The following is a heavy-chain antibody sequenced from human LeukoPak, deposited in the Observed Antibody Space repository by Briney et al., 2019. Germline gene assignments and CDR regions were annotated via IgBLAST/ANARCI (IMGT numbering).Heavy chain of an antibody. CDR2: MFYSGTT. D-gene: IGHD3/OR15-3a*01. Sequence: PSETLSLTCAVSGDSINSGVYSWSWIRQTPGKGLEWIGYMFYSGTTYYSSSLKSRALISVDTSTNQFSLTLRSVTAADTAVYYCARATHYSSLDRFDDWGQGTLVTVSS. V-gene: IGHV4-30-4*07. CDR1: GDSINSGVYS. J-gene: IGHJ4*02. CDR3: ARATHYSSLDRFDD.